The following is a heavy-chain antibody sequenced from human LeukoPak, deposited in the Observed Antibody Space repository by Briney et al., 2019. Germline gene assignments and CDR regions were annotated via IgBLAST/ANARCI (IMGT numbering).Heavy chain of an antibody. CDR1: GGSISSGSYY. D-gene: IGHD5-24*01. J-gene: IGHJ4*02. V-gene: IGHV4-61*02. CDR3: AFERRRDGYNAFDY. Sequence: SSQTLSLTCTVSGGSISSGSYYWSWIRQPAGKGLEWIGRIYTSGSTNYNPSLKSRVTISVDTSKNQFSLKLSSVTAADTAVYYCAFERRRDGYNAFDYWGQGTLVTVSS. CDR2: IYTSGST.